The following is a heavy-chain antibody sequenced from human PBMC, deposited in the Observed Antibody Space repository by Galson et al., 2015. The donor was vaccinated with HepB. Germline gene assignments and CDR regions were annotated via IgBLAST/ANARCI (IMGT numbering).Heavy chain of an antibody. Sequence: SLRLSCAASGFTFSSYWLHWVRQAPGKGLVWVSRINTDGSRRSYADSVKGRFTISRDNAKNTLYLQMNSLRAEDTAVYYCARVRGDYGSAFDIWGQGTMVTVSS. CDR3: ARVRGDYGSAFDI. J-gene: IGHJ3*02. D-gene: IGHD4-17*01. V-gene: IGHV3-74*01. CDR1: GFTFSSYW. CDR2: INTDGSRR.